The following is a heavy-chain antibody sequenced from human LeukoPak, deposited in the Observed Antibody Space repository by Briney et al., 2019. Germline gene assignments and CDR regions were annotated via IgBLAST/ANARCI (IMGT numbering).Heavy chain of an antibody. V-gene: IGHV4-39*01. Sequence: PSETLSLTCTVSGDSISSSSYYWGWIRQPPGKGLEWIGSIYYSGSTYYNPSLKSRVTISVDTSKNQFSLKLSSVTAADTAVYYCARLGGGWFDPWGQGTLVTVSS. CDR2: IYYSGST. CDR1: GDSISSSSYY. D-gene: IGHD3-10*01. CDR3: ARLGGGWFDP. J-gene: IGHJ5*02.